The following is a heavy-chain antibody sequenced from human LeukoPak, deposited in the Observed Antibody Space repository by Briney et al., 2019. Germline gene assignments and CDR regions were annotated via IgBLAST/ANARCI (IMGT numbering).Heavy chain of an antibody. V-gene: IGHV3-21*01. CDR3: ARDLLGWELHYFDY. CDR2: ISGSSSYI. Sequence: GGSLRLSCAASGFTFSNAWMSWVRQAPGKGLEWVSSISGSSSYIYYADSVKGRFSISRDNAKNSLYLQMNSLRAEDTAVYYCARDLLGWELHYFDYWGQGTLVTVSS. D-gene: IGHD1-26*01. J-gene: IGHJ4*02. CDR1: GFTFSNAW.